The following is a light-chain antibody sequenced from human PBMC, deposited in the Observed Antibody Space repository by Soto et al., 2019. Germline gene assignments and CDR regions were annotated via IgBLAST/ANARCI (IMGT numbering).Light chain of an antibody. J-gene: IGKJ1*01. CDR2: DAS. CDR3: QQYNSYSRT. CDR1: QSISSW. Sequence: DIEMTQSPSTLPASLGDRVTITCRASQSISSWLAWYQQKPGKAPKLLIYDASSLESGVPSRFRGSGSGTEFTLTISSLQPDDFETYYCQQYNSYSRTFGQGTKVDIK. V-gene: IGKV1-5*01.